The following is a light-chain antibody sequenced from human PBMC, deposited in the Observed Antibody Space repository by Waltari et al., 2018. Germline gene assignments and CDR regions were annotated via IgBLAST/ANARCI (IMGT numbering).Light chain of an antibody. V-gene: IGKV3-15*01. J-gene: IGKJ4*01. CDR3: QQHNNWPLT. CDR2: GAS. Sequence: EIVLTQSPAALSVYPGERAILSCRASQSVSSNLAWYQQKPGQAPRLLIYGASTRATGIPARFSGSGSGTEFSLIISSLQSEDFAVYYCQQHNNWPLTFGGGTKVEIK. CDR1: QSVSSN.